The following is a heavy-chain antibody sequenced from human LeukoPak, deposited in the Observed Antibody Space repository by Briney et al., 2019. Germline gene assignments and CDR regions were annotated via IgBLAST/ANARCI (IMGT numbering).Heavy chain of an antibody. CDR1: GFTFSSYW. J-gene: IGHJ4*02. V-gene: IGHV3-7*01. CDR3: ARRIAARREDTGY. Sequence: PGGSLRLSCAASGFTFSSYWMSWVRQAPGEGLEWVANIKQDGSEKYYVDSAKGRFTISRDNAKNSLYLQMNSLRAEDTAVYYCARRIAARREDTGYWGQGTLVTVSS. D-gene: IGHD6-6*01. CDR2: IKQDGSEK.